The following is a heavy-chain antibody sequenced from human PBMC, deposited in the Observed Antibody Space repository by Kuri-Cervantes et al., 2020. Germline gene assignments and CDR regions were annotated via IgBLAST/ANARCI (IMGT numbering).Heavy chain of an antibody. D-gene: IGHD4-17*01. V-gene: IGHV4-59*01. Sequence: SETLSLTCTVSGGSISSYYWSWIRQPPGKGLGWIGYIYYSGSATYNPSLKSRVTISVDTSKNRFSPKMTSVTAAETAMYFGVRGHGVYWGQGILVTVSS. CDR1: GGSISSYY. CDR2: IYYSGSA. J-gene: IGHJ4*02. CDR3: VRGHGVY.